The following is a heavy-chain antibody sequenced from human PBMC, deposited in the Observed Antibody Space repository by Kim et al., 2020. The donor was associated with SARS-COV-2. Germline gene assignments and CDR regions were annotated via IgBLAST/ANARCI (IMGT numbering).Heavy chain of an antibody. CDR2: NTTRGKT. Sequence: NTTRGKTGYAQKLQGRVTRTRDTCMNTAYMELSSLTSEDTAVYYCARQDYWGQGTLVTVSS. V-gene: IGHV1-8*01. J-gene: IGHJ4*02. CDR3: ARQDY.